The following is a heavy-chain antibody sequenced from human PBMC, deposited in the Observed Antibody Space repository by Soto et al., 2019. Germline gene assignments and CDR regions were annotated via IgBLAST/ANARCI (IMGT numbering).Heavy chain of an antibody. CDR1: GITFGSRA. Sequence: GGSLRLSCVASGITFGSRAMSWVRQAPGEGLEWVSTITDSGGDAKYADSVRGRFAISRDNSKNTLYLQMSSLRAEDSAIYYCVKSDCDSGACRRLAQWGQGTLVTVSS. V-gene: IGHV3-23*01. D-gene: IGHD3-16*01. J-gene: IGHJ4*01. CDR3: VKSDCDSGACRRLAQ. CDR2: ITDSGGDA.